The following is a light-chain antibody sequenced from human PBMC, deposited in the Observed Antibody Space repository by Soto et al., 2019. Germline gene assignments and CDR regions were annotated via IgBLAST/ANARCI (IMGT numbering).Light chain of an antibody. CDR1: QSVSSSY. J-gene: IGKJ1*01. V-gene: IGKV3-20*01. CDR2: GAS. CDR3: QQYGSSPET. Sequence: EIVLTQSPGILCLSPGERAALSGRASQSVSSSYLAWYQQKPGQAPRLLIYGASSRATGIPDRFSGSGSGTAFTLPISRLEPEDFAVYYCQQYGSSPETFGQGTKVDIK.